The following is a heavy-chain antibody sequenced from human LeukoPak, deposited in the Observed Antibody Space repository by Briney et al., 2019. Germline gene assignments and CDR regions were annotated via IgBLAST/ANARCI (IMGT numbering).Heavy chain of an antibody. V-gene: IGHV1-18*01. CDR1: GSTFTTYD. J-gene: IGHJ4*02. CDR3: ARARWLQFAQFDY. D-gene: IGHD5-24*01. CDR2: ISGYNGNT. Sequence: GASVKVSCKASGSTFTTYDIVWVRQAPGQGLEWMGWISGYNGNTNYAQKLQGRVTMTTDTSTSTAYMELRSLRSDDTAVYYCARARWLQFAQFDYWGQGTLVTVSS.